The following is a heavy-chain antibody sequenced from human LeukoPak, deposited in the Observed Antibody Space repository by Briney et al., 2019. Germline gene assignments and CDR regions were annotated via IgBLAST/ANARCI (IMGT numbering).Heavy chain of an antibody. CDR1: GGTFSSYA. J-gene: IGHJ4*02. D-gene: IGHD5-12*01. V-gene: IGHV1-69*05. CDR3: ARGPFVGYSGYDYVDY. CDR2: IIPIFGTA. Sequence: VASVKVSWKASGGTFSSYAISWVRQAPGQGLERMGGIIPIFGTANYAQKFQGRVTITTDESTSTAYMELSSLRSEDTAVYYCARGPFVGYSGYDYVDYWGKGTLVTVSS.